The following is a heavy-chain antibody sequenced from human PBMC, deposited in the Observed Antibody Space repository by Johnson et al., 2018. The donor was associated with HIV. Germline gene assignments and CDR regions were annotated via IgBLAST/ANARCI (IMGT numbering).Heavy chain of an antibody. CDR1: GFTFSSYG. CDR2: IWFDGSNK. Sequence: VQLVESGGGVVQPGRSLRLSCAASGFTFSSYGMHWVRQAPGKGLEWVAVIWFDGSNKDYADSVKGRFTISRDNSKNTLYLQMNSLRAEDTAVYYCAKAESDLNWGYAFDIWGQGTMVTVSS. V-gene: IGHV3-30*18. CDR3: AKAESDLNWGYAFDI. D-gene: IGHD7-27*01. J-gene: IGHJ3*02.